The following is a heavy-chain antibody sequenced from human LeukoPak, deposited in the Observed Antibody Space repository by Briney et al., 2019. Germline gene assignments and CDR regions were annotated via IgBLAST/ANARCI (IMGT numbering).Heavy chain of an antibody. J-gene: IGHJ6*02. CDR2: ISSSSYI. D-gene: IGHD3-10*01. Sequence: PGGSLRLSCAASGFTFSSYSMNWVRQAPGKGLEWVSSISSSSYIYYADSVKGRFTISRDNAKNSLYLQMNSLRAEDTAVYYCARDGVLYYGSGSYYSPYYGMDVWGQGTTVTVSS. V-gene: IGHV3-21*01. CDR1: GFTFSSYS. CDR3: ARDGVLYYGSGSYYSPYYGMDV.